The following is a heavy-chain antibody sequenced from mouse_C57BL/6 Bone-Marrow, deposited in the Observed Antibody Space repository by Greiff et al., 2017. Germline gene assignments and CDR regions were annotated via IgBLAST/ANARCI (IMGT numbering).Heavy chain of an antibody. Sequence: QVQLQQPGAELVKPGASVKLSCKASGYTFTSYWMHWVKQRPGQGLEWIGMIHPNSGSTNYNEKFKSKATLTVDKSSSTAYMQLSSLTSEDSAVYYCAIYYDYDREGDYGGQGTTLTVSS. V-gene: IGHV1-64*01. D-gene: IGHD2-4*01. CDR3: AIYYDYDREGDY. J-gene: IGHJ2*01. CDR1: GYTFTSYW. CDR2: IHPNSGST.